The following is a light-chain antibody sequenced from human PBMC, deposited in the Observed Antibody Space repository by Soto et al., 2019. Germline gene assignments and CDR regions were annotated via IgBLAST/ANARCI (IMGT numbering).Light chain of an antibody. Sequence: EIVMTKSPATLSVSPGERATLSCSASQSVSSNLAWYQQKPGQAPRLLIYGASTRATGIPARFSGSGSGTEFTLTISSLQSEDFAVYYCQQRSNWPPITFGQGTRLEIK. J-gene: IGKJ5*01. CDR3: QQRSNWPPIT. V-gene: IGKV3-15*01. CDR1: QSVSSN. CDR2: GAS.